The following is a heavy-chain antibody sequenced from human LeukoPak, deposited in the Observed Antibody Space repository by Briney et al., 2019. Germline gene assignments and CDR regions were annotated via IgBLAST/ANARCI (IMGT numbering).Heavy chain of an antibody. CDR3: AKDVYYDILTGYYVGYFDY. CDR1: GFTFSNHG. CDR2: ISPSGDIT. D-gene: IGHD3-9*01. V-gene: IGHV3-23*01. J-gene: IGHJ4*02. Sequence: PGGSLRLSCAASGFTFSNHGMNWVRQAPGKGLEWVSGISPSGDITYYADSVKGRFTISRDNSKNTLYLEVISLRAEDTAVYYCAKDVYYDILTGYYVGYFDYWGQGTLVTVSS.